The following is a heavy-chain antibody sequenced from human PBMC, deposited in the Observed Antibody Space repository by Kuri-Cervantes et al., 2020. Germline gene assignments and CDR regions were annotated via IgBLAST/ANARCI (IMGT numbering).Heavy chain of an antibody. D-gene: IGHD6-13*01. CDR1: GGSITGYY. Sequence: SETLSLTCTVSGGSITGYYWSWIRQPAGKGLEWIGHIYSSGITNYNPSLKSRVTISVDKSKNQFSLKLSSVTAADTAVYYCARREIAAAGAFDYWGQGTLVTVSS. CDR3: ARREIAAAGAFDY. CDR2: IYSSGIT. V-gene: IGHV4-4*07. J-gene: IGHJ4*02.